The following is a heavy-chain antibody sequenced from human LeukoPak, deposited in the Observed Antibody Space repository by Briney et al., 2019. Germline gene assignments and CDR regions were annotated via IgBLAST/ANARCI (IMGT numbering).Heavy chain of an antibody. Sequence: GGSLRLSCAASEFTFDDYTMHWVRQAPGKGLVWVSRINSDGSSTSYADSVKGRFTISRDNAKNTLYLQMNSLRAEDTAVYYCARNSVYSSGWYSAYYYYYMDVWGKGTTVTVSS. CDR1: EFTFDDYT. D-gene: IGHD6-19*01. CDR3: ARNSVYSSGWYSAYYYYYMDV. J-gene: IGHJ6*03. V-gene: IGHV3-74*01. CDR2: INSDGSST.